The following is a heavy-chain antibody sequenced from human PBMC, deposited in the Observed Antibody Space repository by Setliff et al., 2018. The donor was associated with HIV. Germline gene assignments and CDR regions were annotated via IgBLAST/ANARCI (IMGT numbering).Heavy chain of an antibody. Sequence: ASVKVSCKTSGGTFTTYSVSWVRQAPGQGLEWMGWINTNTGSPTYAQGFSGRFVFSLDTSVDTAHLHISSLKAEDTAIYYCARRFRDGTSYDWGQGTLVTVSS. CDR1: GGTFTTYS. CDR3: ARRFRDGTSYD. D-gene: IGHD6-13*01. CDR2: INTNTGSP. V-gene: IGHV7-4-1*02. J-gene: IGHJ4*02.